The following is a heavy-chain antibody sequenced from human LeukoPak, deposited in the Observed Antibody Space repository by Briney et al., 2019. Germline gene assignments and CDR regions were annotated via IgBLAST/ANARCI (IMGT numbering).Heavy chain of an antibody. CDR1: GFPFSGYA. J-gene: IGHJ4*02. Sequence: GGSLRLSCSASGFPFSGYAMLWVRQAPGKGLECVSAISNNGGSTYYADSVKGRFTVSRDNSKNTLHLQMSSLRAEDTAVYYCAMNWNCDYWGQGTLVTVSS. V-gene: IGHV3-64D*09. CDR2: ISNNGGST. D-gene: IGHD1-1*01. CDR3: AMNWNCDY.